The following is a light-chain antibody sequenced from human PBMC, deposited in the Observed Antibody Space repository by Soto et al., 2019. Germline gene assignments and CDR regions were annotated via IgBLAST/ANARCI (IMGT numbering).Light chain of an antibody. Sequence: EIVFTQAPGTLSLSPGERATLSSRASQSTRIHYLHWYQQKPGQAPRLLISGAHNRAPGIPDRFSGSESGTDFTLRISRLEPEDFAVYYCQQYGSSVTFGQGTKVEIK. V-gene: IGKV3-20*01. CDR3: QQYGSSVT. CDR1: QSTRIHY. CDR2: GAH. J-gene: IGKJ1*01.